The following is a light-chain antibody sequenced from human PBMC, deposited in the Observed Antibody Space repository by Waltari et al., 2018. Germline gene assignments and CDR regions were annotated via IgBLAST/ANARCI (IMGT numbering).Light chain of an antibody. V-gene: IGKV3-20*01. J-gene: IGKJ1*01. Sequence: MVLSQPQGPMSLAPRARATLACRASQSVSSLVWYQQKPGQAPMLLIYDVSTRTTGIPDRFSGSGSGTDFSLTISRLESEDFAVYYCQHYVTLPVTFGQGTKVEIK. CDR3: QHYVTLPVT. CDR1: QSVSS. CDR2: DVS.